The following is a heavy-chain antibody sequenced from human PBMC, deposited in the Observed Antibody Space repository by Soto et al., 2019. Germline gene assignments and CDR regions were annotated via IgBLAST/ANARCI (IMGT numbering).Heavy chain of an antibody. CDR2: IMPIFRRA. D-gene: IGHD1-26*01. CDR3: ARAEVGATTRIDS. V-gene: IGHV1-69*06. J-gene: IGHJ4*02. Sequence: GASVKVSCKGSGGAFNNYAISWVRQAPGQGLKWMGGIMPIFRRADYAQEFQGRATITADKSTTTFYMELSSLRSGDTAIYYCARAEVGATTRIDSWGQGTLVTVSS. CDR1: GGAFNNYA.